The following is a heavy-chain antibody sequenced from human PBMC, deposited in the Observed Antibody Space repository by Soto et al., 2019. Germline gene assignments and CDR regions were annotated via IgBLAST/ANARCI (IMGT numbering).Heavy chain of an antibody. CDR2: ISGSGGST. Sequence: GGSLRLSCAASGFTFSSCAMSWVRQAPGKGLEWVSAISGSGGSTYYADSVKGRFTISRDNSKNTLYLQMNSLRAEDTAVYYCAKDLKAVDTAMVWVYYYYGMDVWGQGTTVTVSS. CDR1: GFTFSSCA. D-gene: IGHD5-18*01. CDR3: AKDLKAVDTAMVWVYYYYGMDV. V-gene: IGHV3-23*01. J-gene: IGHJ6*02.